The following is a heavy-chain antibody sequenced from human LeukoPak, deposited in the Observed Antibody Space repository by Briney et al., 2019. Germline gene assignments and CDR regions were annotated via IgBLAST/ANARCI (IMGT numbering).Heavy chain of an antibody. CDR2: IKQDGSEK. J-gene: IGHJ4*02. CDR1: GFTFSSYW. Sequence: PGGSLRLSCAASGFTFSSYWMSWVRQAPGKGLEWVANIKQDGSEKYYVDSVKGRFTISRDNAKNSLYLQMNSLRAEDTAVYYCAKDTKACANGVCYPGMDFWGQGTLVIVSS. V-gene: IGHV3-7*01. CDR3: AKDTKACANGVCYPGMDF. D-gene: IGHD2-8*01.